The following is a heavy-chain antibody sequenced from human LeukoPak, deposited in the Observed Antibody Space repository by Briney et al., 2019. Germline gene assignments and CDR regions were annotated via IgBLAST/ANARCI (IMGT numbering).Heavy chain of an antibody. V-gene: IGHV1-69*13. Sequence: ASVKVSCKASGGTFSSYAISWVRQAPGQGLEWMGGIIPIFGTANYAQKVQGRVTITADESTSTAYMEPSSLRSEDTAVYYCARGAAMVTRYYYGMDVWGQGNTVTVSS. CDR2: IIPIFGTA. CDR1: GGTFSSYA. D-gene: IGHD5-18*01. J-gene: IGHJ6*02. CDR3: ARGAAMVTRYYYGMDV.